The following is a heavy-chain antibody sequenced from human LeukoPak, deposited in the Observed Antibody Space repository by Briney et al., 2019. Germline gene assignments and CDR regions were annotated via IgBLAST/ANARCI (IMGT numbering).Heavy chain of an antibody. D-gene: IGHD1-7*01. CDR2: INPSGGST. J-gene: IGHJ2*01. CDR1: GYTFTSYY. Sequence: GASVKVSCKASGYTFTSYYMHWVRQAPGQGLEWMGIINPSGGSTSYAQKFQGRVTMTRDMSTSTVYMELSSLRSEDTAVYYCARRPLRTLTGTIANWYFDLWGRGTLVTVSS. CDR3: ARRPLRTLTGTIANWYFDL. V-gene: IGHV1-46*01.